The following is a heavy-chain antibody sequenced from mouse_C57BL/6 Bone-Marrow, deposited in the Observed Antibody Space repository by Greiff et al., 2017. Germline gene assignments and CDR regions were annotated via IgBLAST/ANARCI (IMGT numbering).Heavy chain of an antibody. J-gene: IGHJ3*01. D-gene: IGHD1-1*01. CDR1: GFSLTSYG. V-gene: IGHV2-2*01. CDR3: ARKGYYGLECFAY. CDR2: IWSGGST. Sequence: QVQLQQSGPGLVQPSQSLSITCTVSGFSLTSYGLHWVRQSPGKGLEWLGVIWSGGSTDYNAAFISRLSISKDNSKSQVFFKMNSLQADDTAIYYCARKGYYGLECFAYWGQGTLVTVSA.